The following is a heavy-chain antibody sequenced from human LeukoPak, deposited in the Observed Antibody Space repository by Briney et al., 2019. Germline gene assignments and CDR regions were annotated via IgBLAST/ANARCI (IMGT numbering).Heavy chain of an antibody. CDR1: GYTFTGYY. J-gene: IGHJ3*02. V-gene: IGHV1-2*06. CDR3: ARDSTYYYDSSGDDAFDI. CDR2: ISPNSGGT. Sequence: ASVKVSCKASGYTFTGYYMYWVRQAPGQGLEWMGRISPNSGGTNYAQKFQGRVTMTRDTSISTAYMELSRLRSDDTAVYYCARDSTYYYDSSGDDAFDIWGQGTMVTVSS. D-gene: IGHD3-22*01.